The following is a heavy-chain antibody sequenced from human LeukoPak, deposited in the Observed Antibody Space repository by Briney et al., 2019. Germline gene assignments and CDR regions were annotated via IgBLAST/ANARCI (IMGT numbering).Heavy chain of an antibody. CDR2: IKQDGSEK. J-gene: IGHJ5*02. CDR1: GFTFSSYW. D-gene: IGHD6-19*01. Sequence: GGSLRLSCAASGFTFSSYWMSWVRQAPGKGLEWVANIKQDGSEKYYVDSVKGRFTISRDNSKNTLYLQMNSLRAEDTAVYYCARESVAGKLNWFDPWGQGTLVTVSP. CDR3: ARESVAGKLNWFDP. V-gene: IGHV3-7*01.